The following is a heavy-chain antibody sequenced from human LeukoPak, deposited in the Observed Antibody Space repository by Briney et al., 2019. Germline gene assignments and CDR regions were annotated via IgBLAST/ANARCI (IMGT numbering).Heavy chain of an antibody. Sequence: SVKVSCKASGVTFSSYAISWVRQAPGQGLEWMGGIIPIFGTANYAQKFQGRVTITADESTSTAYMQLSSLRSEDTAVYYCPSTDYGDYGWGQGTLVTVSS. CDR1: GVTFSSYA. D-gene: IGHD4-17*01. V-gene: IGHV1-69*13. CDR3: PSTDYGDYG. J-gene: IGHJ4*02. CDR2: IIPIFGTA.